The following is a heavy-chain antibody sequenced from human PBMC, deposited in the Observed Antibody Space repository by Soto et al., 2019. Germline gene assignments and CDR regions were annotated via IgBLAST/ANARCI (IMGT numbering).Heavy chain of an antibody. CDR3: ARVPGIVAAGNSGWLAL. J-gene: IGHJ5*02. CDR2: MNPNRGNT. CDR1: GYTYTHYD. Sequence: ASVKVSCKASGYTYTHYDINWVRQATGQGLEWMGWMNPNRGNTGYAQKFQGRITMTRNTSISTVYMELSSLRSEDTAVFYCARVPGIVAAGNSGWLALWGQGTLVTVSS. D-gene: IGHD6-13*01. V-gene: IGHV1-8*01.